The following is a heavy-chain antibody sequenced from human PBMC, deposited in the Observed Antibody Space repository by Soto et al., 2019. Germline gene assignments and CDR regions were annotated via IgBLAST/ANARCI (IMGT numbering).Heavy chain of an antibody. Sequence: ESLKISRRGSGYDFNTNWCGWVPQLSGRGLEWVVIMYPGDSDTRLLPLLQGHVTLSADVAVSTAFLQWHSLKTSDSGIYFCARLPRDCTKTSCYYADHWGQGTSVTVSS. V-gene: IGHV5-51*01. CDR3: ARLPRDCTKTSCYYADH. J-gene: IGHJ4*02. D-gene: IGHD3-22*01. CDR2: MYPGDSDT. CDR1: GYDFNTNW.